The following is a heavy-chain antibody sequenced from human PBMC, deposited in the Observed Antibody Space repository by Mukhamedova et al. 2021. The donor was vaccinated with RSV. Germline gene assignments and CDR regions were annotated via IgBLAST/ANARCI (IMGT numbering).Heavy chain of an antibody. Sequence: VRQAPGKGLEWVAHISGTGGSTNYAESVRGRFTISRDNTRDMLYLQMNSLTVEDTAVYYCTREGLDDFWGQGTLVTVSS. V-gene: IGHV3-23*01. CDR2: ISGTGGST. D-gene: IGHD3/OR15-3a*01. J-gene: IGHJ4*02. CDR3: TREGLDDF.